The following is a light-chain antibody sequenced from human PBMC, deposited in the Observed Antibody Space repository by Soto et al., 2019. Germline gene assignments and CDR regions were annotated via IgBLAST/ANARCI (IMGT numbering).Light chain of an antibody. Sequence: DIVMTQSPATLSVSPGERATLSCRASQNVSSNLAWYQQKPGQAPRLLSYGASTRATGFPARFSGSGSGTDFTLTISSLQSEDLAIYYCLQYNNWPHAYTFGPGTKVDIK. CDR2: GAS. CDR3: LQYNNWPHAYT. CDR1: QNVSSN. J-gene: IGKJ3*01. V-gene: IGKV3-15*01.